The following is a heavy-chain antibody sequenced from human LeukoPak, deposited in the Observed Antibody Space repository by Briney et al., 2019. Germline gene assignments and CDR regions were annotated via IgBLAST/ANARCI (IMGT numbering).Heavy chain of an antibody. D-gene: IGHD3-22*01. CDR2: CYYSRNT. J-gene: IGHJ4*02. CDR1: GDSIGSSDNY. CDR3: ARHPHYYYDNSAR. V-gene: IGHV4-39*01. Sequence: SETLSLTCTVSGDSIGSSDNYWGWIRQPPGKGLEWIGSCYYSRNTYYNPSLKRRVTISVDTSKNQLSLTLTSVSAADTAVYYCARHPHYYYDNSARWGQGTLVTVSS.